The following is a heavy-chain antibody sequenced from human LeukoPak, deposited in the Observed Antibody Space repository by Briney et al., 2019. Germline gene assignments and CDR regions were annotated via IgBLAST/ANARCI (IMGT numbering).Heavy chain of an antibody. Sequence: GGSLRLSCAASGFTFSSYSMNWVRQAPGKGLEWVSAISGSGGSTYYADSVKGRFTISRDNSKNTLYLQMNSLRAEDTAVYYCAKRPYGSGTYGMDVWGQGTTVTVSS. J-gene: IGHJ6*02. CDR1: GFTFSSYS. V-gene: IGHV3-23*01. D-gene: IGHD3-10*01. CDR3: AKRPYGSGTYGMDV. CDR2: ISGSGGST.